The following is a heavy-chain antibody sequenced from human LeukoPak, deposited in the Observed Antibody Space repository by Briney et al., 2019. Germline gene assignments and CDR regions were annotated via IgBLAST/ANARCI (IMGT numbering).Heavy chain of an antibody. CDR1: GYTFTSYD. CDR2: INPSGGST. V-gene: IGHV1-46*01. D-gene: IGHD5-12*01. J-gene: IGHJ4*02. Sequence: ASVKVSCKASGYTFTSYDINWVRQATGQGLEWMGIINPSGGSTSYAQKFQGRVTMTRDMSTSTVYMELSSLRSEDTAVYYCARVGGYIYDYWGQGTLVTVSS. CDR3: ARVGGYIYDY.